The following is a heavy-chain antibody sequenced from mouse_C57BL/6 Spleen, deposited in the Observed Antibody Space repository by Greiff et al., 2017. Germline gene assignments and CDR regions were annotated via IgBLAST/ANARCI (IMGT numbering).Heavy chain of an antibody. CDR2: IYPRDGST. J-gene: IGHJ1*03. CDR3: AAYDRNYFEV. Sequence: QVQLQQSDAELVKPGASVKISCKASGYTFTDHSIHWMKQRPEQGLEWIGYIYPRDGSTKYNDKFKGKATLTGDKSSSTAYMQLNSLTSEDSAVYDCAAYDRNYFEVWGTGTTVTVAS. D-gene: IGHD2-5*01. CDR1: GYTFTDHS. V-gene: IGHV1-78*01.